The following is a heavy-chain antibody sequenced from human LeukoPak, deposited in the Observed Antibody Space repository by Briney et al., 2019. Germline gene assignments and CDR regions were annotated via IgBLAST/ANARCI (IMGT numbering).Heavy chain of an antibody. D-gene: IGHD3-3*01. Sequence: SGGSLRLSCAASGFTFSSYAMSWVRQAPGKGLEWVSAISGSGGSTYYADSVKGRFTISRDNSKNTLYLQMSSLRAEDTAVYYCAKAGRRSVFGVVPLNWFDPWGQGTLVTVSS. J-gene: IGHJ5*02. CDR1: GFTFSSYA. V-gene: IGHV3-23*01. CDR2: ISGSGGST. CDR3: AKAGRRSVFGVVPLNWFDP.